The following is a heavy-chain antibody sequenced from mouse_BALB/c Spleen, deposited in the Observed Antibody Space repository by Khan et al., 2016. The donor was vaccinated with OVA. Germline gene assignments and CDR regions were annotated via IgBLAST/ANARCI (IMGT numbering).Heavy chain of an antibody. Sequence: QVQLQQSGAERAKPGASVKMSCKASGYTFTTYWMHWVKQRPGQGLEWIGYINPTSGYTDYNEKFKDRATLSADKSSSTAYMQLSSLTSYDSSVYYCTSNRIDYWRHGTTLTVSS. CDR3: TSNRIDY. J-gene: IGHJ2*01. V-gene: IGHV1-7*01. CDR2: INPTSGYT. CDR1: GYTFTTYW.